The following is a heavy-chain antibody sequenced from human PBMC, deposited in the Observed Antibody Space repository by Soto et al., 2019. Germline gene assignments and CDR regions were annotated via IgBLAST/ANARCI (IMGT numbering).Heavy chain of an antibody. D-gene: IGHD1-7*01. J-gene: IGHJ4*02. CDR3: ARNILGGTTDY. V-gene: IGHV1-3*01. CDR1: GYSFNTHA. Sequence: GASVKVSCKAPGYSFNTHAMHWVRQAPGQGLEWVGWINAGNGDTRYSQKFQGRVTITSDTSATTAYMELSSLRSEDTAVYYCARNILGGTTDYWGQGTLVTVSS. CDR2: INAGNGDT.